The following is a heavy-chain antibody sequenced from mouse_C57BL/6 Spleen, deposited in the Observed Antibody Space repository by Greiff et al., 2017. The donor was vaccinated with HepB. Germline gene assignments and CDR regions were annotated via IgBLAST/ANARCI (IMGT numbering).Heavy chain of an antibody. CDR3: GICEYWYFDV. CDR1: GYSFTDYN. V-gene: IGHV1-39*01. CDR2: SNPNYGTT. D-gene: IGHD6-1*01. Sequence: QLQESGPELVKPGASVKISCKASGYSFTDYNMNWVTQSNGKSLEWIGVSNPNYGTTSYNQKFKGKATLTVDKSSSTAYMQLNSLTSEDTSVYYCGICEYWYFDVWGTGTTVTVAS. J-gene: IGHJ1*03.